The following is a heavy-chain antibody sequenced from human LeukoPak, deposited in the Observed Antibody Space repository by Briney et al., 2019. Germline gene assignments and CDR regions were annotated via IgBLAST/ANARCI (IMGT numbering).Heavy chain of an antibody. CDR1: GGSISSSSYY. J-gene: IGHJ3*02. D-gene: IGHD2-2*01. Sequence: MPAETLSLTCTVSGGSISSSSYYWGWIRQPAGKGLEWIGSIYYSESTYYNPSLNSRVTISVDTSKNQFSMKLSSVTAADTAVYYCARRYCSSTSCNRPFDIWGQGTMVTVSS. V-gene: IGHV4-39*01. CDR3: ARRYCSSTSCNRPFDI. CDR2: IYYSEST.